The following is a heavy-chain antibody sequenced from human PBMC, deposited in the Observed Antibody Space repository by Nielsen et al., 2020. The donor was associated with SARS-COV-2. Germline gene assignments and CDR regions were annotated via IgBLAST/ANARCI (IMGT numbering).Heavy chain of an antibody. CDR3: AISGWLYY. CDR1: GFTFSDHY. CDR2: ITNTGAE. V-gene: IGHV3-11*04. Sequence: GGSLRLSCAASGFTFSDHYMTWIRQTPGKGREGISYITNTGAEYYADSVKGRFTISRDKAQSSLYLLMNNLRTEDTAVYYCAISGWLYYGGQGTRVTFSS. D-gene: IGHD6-19*01. J-gene: IGHJ4*02.